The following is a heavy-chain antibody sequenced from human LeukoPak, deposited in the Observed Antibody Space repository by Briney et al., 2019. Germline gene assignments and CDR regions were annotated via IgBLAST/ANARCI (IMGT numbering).Heavy chain of an antibody. Sequence: GGSLRLSCSAFGLPFSSYAMHWVRQAPGKGLEYVSAISDSGGSTYYADSVKGRFTISRDNSKNTLYLQMSSLRAEDTAVYFCVRGYSFGPYGMDVWGQGTTVTVSS. CDR1: GLPFSSYA. V-gene: IGHV3-64D*09. J-gene: IGHJ6*02. D-gene: IGHD2-15*01. CDR3: VRGYSFGPYGMDV. CDR2: ISDSGGST.